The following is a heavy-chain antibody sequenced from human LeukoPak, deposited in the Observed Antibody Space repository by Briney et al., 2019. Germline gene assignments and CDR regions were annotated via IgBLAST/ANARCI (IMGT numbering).Heavy chain of an antibody. Sequence: SETLSLTCTVSGVSISSSNSYWGWIRQPPGKGLEWIGSIYYSGNTYYNASLKSQVSISIDTSKNQFSLKLSSVTAADTAVYYCARVCLRCYCSGGSCYPFDYWGQGTLVTVSS. V-gene: IGHV4-39*07. CDR2: IYYSGNT. CDR1: GVSISSSNSY. J-gene: IGHJ4*02. CDR3: ARVCLRCYCSGGSCYPFDY. D-gene: IGHD2-15*01.